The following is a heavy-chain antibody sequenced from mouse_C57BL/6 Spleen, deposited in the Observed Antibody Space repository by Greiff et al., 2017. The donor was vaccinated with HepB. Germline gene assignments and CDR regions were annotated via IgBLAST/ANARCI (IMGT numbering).Heavy chain of an antibody. D-gene: IGHD3-3*01. CDR3: ARKGTPAMDY. J-gene: IGHJ4*01. Sequence: EVQLQQSGPELVKPGASVKISCKASGYTFTDYYMNWVKQSHGKSLEWIGDINPNNGGTSYNQKFKGKATLTVDKSSSTAYMELRSLTSEDSAVYYCARKGTPAMDYWGQGTSVTVSS. CDR1: GYTFTDYY. V-gene: IGHV1-26*01. CDR2: INPNNGGT.